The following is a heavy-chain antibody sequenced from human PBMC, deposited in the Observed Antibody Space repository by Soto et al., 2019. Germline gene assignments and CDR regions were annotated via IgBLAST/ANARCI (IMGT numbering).Heavy chain of an antibody. Sequence: EVQLVESGGGLVKPGGSLRLSCAASGFTFSSYSMNWVRQAPGKGLEWVSSISSSSSYIYYADSVKGRFTISRDNAKNSLYPQMNSLRAEDTAVYYCARGHIVVVTAIPSYYYGMDVWGQGTTVTDSS. CDR3: ARGHIVVVTAIPSYYYGMDV. V-gene: IGHV3-21*01. CDR2: ISSSSSYI. J-gene: IGHJ6*02. D-gene: IGHD2-21*02. CDR1: GFTFSSYS.